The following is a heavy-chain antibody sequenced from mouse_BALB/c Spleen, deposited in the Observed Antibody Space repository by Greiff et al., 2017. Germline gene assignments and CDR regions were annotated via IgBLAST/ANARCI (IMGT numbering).Heavy chain of an antibody. D-gene: IGHD2-1*01. CDR1: GFNIKDTY. CDR2: IDPANGNT. Sequence: EVQLQQSGAELVKPGASVKLSCTASGFNIKDTYMHWVKQRPEQGLESIGRIDPANGNTKYDPKFQGKATITADTSSNTAYLQLSSLTSEDTAVYYCARSYYGNSWFAYWGQGTLVTVSA. V-gene: IGHV14-3*02. J-gene: IGHJ3*01. CDR3: ARSYYGNSWFAY.